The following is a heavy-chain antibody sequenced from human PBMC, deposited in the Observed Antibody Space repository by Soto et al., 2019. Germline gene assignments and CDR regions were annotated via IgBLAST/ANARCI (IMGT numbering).Heavy chain of an antibody. Sequence: QVQLVQSGAEVKKPGSSVKVSCKASGGTFSSHAISRVRQAPGQGLEWMGGIIPFFKATNYAQKFQGRVTITADDSTSTAYMDLYSLRSEDTAVYYCARDVPLNYYDGTFSYYAMDVWGQGTTFTVSS. D-gene: IGHD3-16*01. CDR2: IIPFFKAT. CDR3: ARDVPLNYYDGTFSYYAMDV. J-gene: IGHJ6*02. CDR1: GGTFSSHA. V-gene: IGHV1-69*01.